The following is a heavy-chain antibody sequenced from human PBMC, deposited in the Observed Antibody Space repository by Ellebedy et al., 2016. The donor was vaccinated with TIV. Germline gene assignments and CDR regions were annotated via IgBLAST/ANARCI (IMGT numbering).Heavy chain of an antibody. CDR1: GFTFSSYG. V-gene: IGHV3-23*01. D-gene: IGHD6-19*01. Sequence: PGGSLRLSCAASGFTFSSYGMHWVRQAPGKGLEWVSAISGSGDSPHYADSVKGRFTISRDTSKNTLYLKMNSLRAEDTAVYYCAKERFSSAWYGGYFDYWGQGTLVTVSS. CDR3: AKERFSSAWYGGYFDY. CDR2: ISGSGDSP. J-gene: IGHJ4*02.